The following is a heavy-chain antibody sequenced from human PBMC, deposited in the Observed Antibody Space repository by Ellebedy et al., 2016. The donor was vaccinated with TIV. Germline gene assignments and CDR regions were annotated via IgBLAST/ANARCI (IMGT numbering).Heavy chain of an antibody. CDR2: SSYDGAYA. V-gene: IGHV3-30*03. CDR1: GFTFRSFG. CDR3: ARGGGSGTYYSFDY. Sequence: GESLKISCKASGFTFRSFGMHWVRLSVGKGLEWVADSSYDGAYAHYADSVKGRFTCSRDNSKNTLYLQMNSLSAEDTAVYYCARGGGSGTYYSFDYWGRGTLVTVSS. J-gene: IGHJ4*02. D-gene: IGHD3-10*01.